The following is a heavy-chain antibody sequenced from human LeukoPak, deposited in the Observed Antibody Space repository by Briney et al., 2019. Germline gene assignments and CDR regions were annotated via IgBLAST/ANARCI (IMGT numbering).Heavy chain of an antibody. Sequence: PGGSLRLSCAASGFTFSSYEMNWVRQAPGKGLEWVSYISSSGTTIHYADSVKGRFTISRDNAKDSLYLQMNSLRAEDTAVYYCAGRYKWNAGFDYWGQGTLVTVSS. D-gene: IGHD1-20*01. J-gene: IGHJ4*02. CDR3: AGRYKWNAGFDY. V-gene: IGHV3-48*03. CDR1: GFTFSSYE. CDR2: ISSSGTTI.